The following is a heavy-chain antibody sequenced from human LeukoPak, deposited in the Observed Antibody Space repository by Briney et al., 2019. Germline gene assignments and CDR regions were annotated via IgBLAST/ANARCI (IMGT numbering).Heavy chain of an antibody. CDR3: ARAKKTVAGFFDF. CDR1: GDSISTYY. CDR2: IYYTGNT. D-gene: IGHD6-19*01. Sequence: SETLSLTCTVSGDSISTYYWSWIRQPPGKGLEWIAYIYYTGNTKYNPSLKSRVTISIDTSKNQLSLKLNSVTAADTAVYYCARAKKTVAGFFDFWGQGTQLTVSS. V-gene: IGHV4-59*01. J-gene: IGHJ4*02.